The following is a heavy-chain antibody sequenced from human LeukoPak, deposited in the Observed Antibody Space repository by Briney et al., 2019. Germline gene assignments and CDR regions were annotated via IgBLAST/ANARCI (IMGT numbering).Heavy chain of an antibody. V-gene: IGHV3-23*01. CDR1: GFTFSSYA. CDR2: ITGIGGST. J-gene: IGHJ6*03. D-gene: IGHD5-12*01. Sequence: PGGSLRLSRAASGFTFSSYAMSWVRQARGKGLEGVSTITGIGGSTYYADSVWGRFTISRDNSKNTLYLQMNSLRAEDTAVYYCARESGYDNYYYYYMDVWGRGTTVTISS. CDR3: ARESGYDNYYYYYMDV.